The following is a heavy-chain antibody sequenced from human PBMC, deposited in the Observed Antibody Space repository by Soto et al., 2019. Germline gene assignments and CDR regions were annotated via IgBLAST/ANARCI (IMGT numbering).Heavy chain of an antibody. V-gene: IGHV3-13*01. CDR1: GFTFSSYD. J-gene: IGHJ5*02. D-gene: IGHD3-22*01. CDR2: IGPAGDT. CDR3: VRDQDSRGYSVFNL. Sequence: GGSLRLSCAASGFTFSSYDMHWVRQAPGKGLEWASAIGPAGDTYYPGSVKGRFTISRDNAKNTLYLQMSSLRDEDTAVYFCVRDQDSRGYSVFNLWGQGAQVTVSS.